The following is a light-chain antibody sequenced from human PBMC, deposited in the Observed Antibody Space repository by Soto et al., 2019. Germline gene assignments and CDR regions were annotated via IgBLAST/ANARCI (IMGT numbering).Light chain of an antibody. CDR2: WAS. Sequence: DIVRTQSPDSLAVSLGERDTIYCKSSQSVLHSSNNKDYLAWYQQKPGQSPKLLIYWASTRESGVPDRFSGSGSATEFTLTISSLQAEDVAVYYCQQYYSTPFTFGPGTKVDIK. CDR1: QSVLHSSNNKDY. J-gene: IGKJ3*01. V-gene: IGKV4-1*01. CDR3: QQYYSTPFT.